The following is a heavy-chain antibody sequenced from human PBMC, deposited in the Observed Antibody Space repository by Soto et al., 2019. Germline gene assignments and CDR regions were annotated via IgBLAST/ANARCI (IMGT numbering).Heavy chain of an antibody. V-gene: IGHV3-74*01. J-gene: IGHJ4*02. CDR3: TRGPRSTSTGTGAF. Sequence: GSLRLSCAASGFTFCMYWMHWVRKVPGKGPEWVSRINDDGISTNYAYSVKGRFTISRDNAKNTLYLQMNALRVEDTAVYYCTRGPRSTSTGTGAFWGQGTLVTGSS. CDR1: GFTFCMYW. D-gene: IGHD1-1*01. CDR2: INDDGIST.